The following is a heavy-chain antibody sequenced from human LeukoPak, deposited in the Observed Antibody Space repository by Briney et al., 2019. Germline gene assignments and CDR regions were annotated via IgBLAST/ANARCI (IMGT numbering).Heavy chain of an antibody. CDR1: GFTVSSEY. Sequence: GGSLRLSCAASGFTVSSEYMNWVRQAPGKGLEWVSVIYSGGSTYYADSVKGRFTISRDNSKNTLYLQMNSLRPEGTAVYYCARGRRYSSGWYYFDYWGQGTLVTVSS. J-gene: IGHJ4*02. D-gene: IGHD6-19*01. CDR3: ARGRRYSSGWYYFDY. V-gene: IGHV3-66*02. CDR2: IYSGGST.